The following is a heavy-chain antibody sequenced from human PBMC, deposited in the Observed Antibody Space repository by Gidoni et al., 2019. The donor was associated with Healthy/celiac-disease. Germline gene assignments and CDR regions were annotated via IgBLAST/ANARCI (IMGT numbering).Heavy chain of an antibody. V-gene: IGHV3-21*01. CDR2: ISSSSSYI. CDR3: ATFRYYDSSGYYYSAFDI. Sequence: EVQLVESGGGLVKPGGSLRPPCAASGFTYSSNSMNLVRQAQGKGLEWVSSISSSSSYIYYADSVKGRFTISRDNAKTSLYLQMNSLRAEDTAVYYCATFRYYDSSGYYYSAFDIWGQGTMVTVSS. D-gene: IGHD3-22*01. CDR1: GFTYSSNS. J-gene: IGHJ3*02.